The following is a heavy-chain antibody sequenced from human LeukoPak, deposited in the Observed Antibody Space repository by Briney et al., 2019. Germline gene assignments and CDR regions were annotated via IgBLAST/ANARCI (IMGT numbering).Heavy chain of an antibody. CDR3: ARDITMVRGLVYYGMDV. CDR2: INYTGST. D-gene: IGHD3-10*01. V-gene: IGHV4-59*01. CDR1: GGSISTYY. J-gene: IGHJ6*02. Sequence: SETLSLTCTFSGGSISTYYWSWVRQPPGKGLQWIGHINYTGSTTYYPSLKSRVTISVDRSKNQFSLRLSSVTAADTAVYYCARDITMVRGLVYYGMDVWGQGTTVTVSS.